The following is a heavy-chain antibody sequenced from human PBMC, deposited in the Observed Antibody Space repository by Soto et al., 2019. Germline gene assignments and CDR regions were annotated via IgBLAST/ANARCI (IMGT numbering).Heavy chain of an antibody. CDR3: ATPIEVAGRFDY. D-gene: IGHD6-19*01. J-gene: IGHJ4*02. V-gene: IGHV3-30*03. CDR1: GFTFSSNA. CDR2: ISFDGSNK. Sequence: QVQLVESGGRVVQPGKSLRLSCAASGFTFSSNAMHWVRQAPGKGLEWVAVISFDGSNKYYADSVKGRFTISRDNSKNTLYLQMNSLRTEDAAVYYCATPIEVAGRFDYWGQGTLVTVSS.